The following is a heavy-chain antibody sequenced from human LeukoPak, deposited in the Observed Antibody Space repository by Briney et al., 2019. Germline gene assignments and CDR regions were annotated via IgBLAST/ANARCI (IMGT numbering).Heavy chain of an antibody. J-gene: IGHJ6*03. CDR1: GYTFTSYD. CDR2: MNPNSGNT. D-gene: IGHD3-10*01. V-gene: IGHV1-8*01. CDR3: ARVLYGSGSYRKFSYYMDV. Sequence: ASVKVSCKASGYTFTSYDINWVRQATGQGLEWMGWMNPNSGNTGYAQKLQGRVTMTRNTSISTAYMELSSLRSEDTAVYYCARVLYGSGSYRKFSYYMDVWGKGTTVTISS.